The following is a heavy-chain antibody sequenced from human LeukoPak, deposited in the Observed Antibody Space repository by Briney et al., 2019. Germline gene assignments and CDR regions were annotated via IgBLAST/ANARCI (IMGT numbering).Heavy chain of an antibody. CDR3: ARVPVDTAMVYYFDY. V-gene: IGHV4-59*01. J-gene: IGHJ4*02. Sequence: SETLSLTCTVSGGSISSYYWSWIRQPPGKGLEWIGYIYYSGSTNYNPSLKSRVTISVDTSKNQFSLKLSSVTAADTAVYYCARVPVDTAMVYYFDYWGQGTLVTVSS. CDR2: IYYSGST. D-gene: IGHD5-18*01. CDR1: GGSISSYY.